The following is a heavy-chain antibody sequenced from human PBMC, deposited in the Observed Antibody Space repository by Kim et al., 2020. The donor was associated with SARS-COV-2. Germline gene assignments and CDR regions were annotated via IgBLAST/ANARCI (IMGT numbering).Heavy chain of an antibody. CDR2: ISCDGSDG. CDR1: GFTFSSYG. D-gene: IGHD6-19*01. V-gene: IGHV3-30*18. Sequence: GGSLRLSCAASGFTFSSYGMHWVRQAPGKGLEWVAGISCDGSDGYYADAVKGRVTISRDNSDNTLYLQMNILRAKNKAAYYYSKVSTAVQCLVGYDYY. CDR3: SKVSTAVQCLVGYDYY. J-gene: IGHJ6*01.